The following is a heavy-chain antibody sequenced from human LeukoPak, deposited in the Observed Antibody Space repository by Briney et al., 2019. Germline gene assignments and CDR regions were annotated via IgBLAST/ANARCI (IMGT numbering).Heavy chain of an antibody. CDR2: INHSGST. J-gene: IGHJ4*02. CDR1: GGSFSGYY. V-gene: IGHV4-34*01. CDR3: ARVSGGLGYCSGGSCYLYFDY. Sequence: PSETLSLTCAVYGGSFSGYYWSWIRQPPGKGLEWIREINHSGSTNYNPSLKSRVTISVDTSKNQFSLKLSSVTAADTAVYYCARVSGGLGYCSGGSCYLYFDYWGQGTLVTVSS. D-gene: IGHD2-15*01.